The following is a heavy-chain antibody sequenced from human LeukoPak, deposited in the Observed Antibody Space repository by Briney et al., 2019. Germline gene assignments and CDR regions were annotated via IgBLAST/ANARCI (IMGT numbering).Heavy chain of an antibody. Sequence: GGSLRLSCAASGFTFSSYWMSWVRQAPGKGLEWVAQIKPDGSDKYYVDSVKGRFTISRDNAKNSLYLQMNSLRAEDTAVYYCASPQTTGGDYWGQGTLVTVSS. V-gene: IGHV3-7*01. CDR1: GFTFSSYW. CDR3: ASPQTTGGDY. CDR2: IKPDGSDK. D-gene: IGHD4-17*01. J-gene: IGHJ4*02.